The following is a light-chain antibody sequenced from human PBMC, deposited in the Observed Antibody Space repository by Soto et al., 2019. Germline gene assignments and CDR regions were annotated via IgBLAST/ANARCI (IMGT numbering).Light chain of an antibody. V-gene: IGKV2-28*01. J-gene: IGKJ1*01. CDR1: LSLLHSNGNTY. CDR3: MQALQTPRT. Sequence: EIVMTQSPLSLPVTPGEPASISCRSSLSLLHSNGNTYLDWYLQKPGQSPHLLIFLGSYRAPGVPDRFSGSGSGTDFTLKISRVEAEDVGVFYCMQALQTPRTFGQGTKVEIK. CDR2: LGS.